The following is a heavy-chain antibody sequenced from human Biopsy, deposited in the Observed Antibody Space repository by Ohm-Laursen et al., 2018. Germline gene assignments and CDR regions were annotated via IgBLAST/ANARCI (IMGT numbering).Heavy chain of an antibody. D-gene: IGHD3-10*01. Sequence: SVKVSCKVSGYTLTELSIHWVRQTGGKGLEWMGGFDREERKTVYAEKFQGRVTMTEDTSTDTVYMEVTSLRSDDMAVYYCATGPYYDTRFYYNVRPFDFWGQGTLVTVSS. CDR3: ATGPYYDTRFYYNVRPFDF. CDR1: GYTLTELS. J-gene: IGHJ4*02. CDR2: FDREERKT. V-gene: IGHV1-24*01.